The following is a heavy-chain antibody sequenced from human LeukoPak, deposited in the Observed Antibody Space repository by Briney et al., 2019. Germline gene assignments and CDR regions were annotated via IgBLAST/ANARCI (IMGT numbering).Heavy chain of an antibody. CDR1: GGSFSGYY. D-gene: IGHD2-2*01. CDR2: INNSGST. CDR3: AIGALNYIVVVPAAMRFDY. Sequence: SENLYLNCAVYGGSFSGYYWSWIRQPPGKGLEWIGEINNSGSTNYNPSLKSRVTISVDTSKNQFSLKLSSVTAADTAVYYCAIGALNYIVVVPAAMRFDYLGQGTLVTVSS. J-gene: IGHJ4*02. V-gene: IGHV4-34*01.